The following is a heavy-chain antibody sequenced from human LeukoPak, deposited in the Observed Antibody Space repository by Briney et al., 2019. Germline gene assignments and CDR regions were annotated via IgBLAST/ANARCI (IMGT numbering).Heavy chain of an antibody. D-gene: IGHD5-18*01. Sequence: GGSLRLSCAASGFTFSSYGMHWVRQAPGKGLEWVAVIWYDGSNKYYADSVKGRFTISRDNSKNTLYLQMNSLRAEGTAVYYCAKSDTAMVYYFDYWGQGTLVTVSS. V-gene: IGHV3-33*06. CDR2: IWYDGSNK. J-gene: IGHJ4*02. CDR3: AKSDTAMVYYFDY. CDR1: GFTFSSYG.